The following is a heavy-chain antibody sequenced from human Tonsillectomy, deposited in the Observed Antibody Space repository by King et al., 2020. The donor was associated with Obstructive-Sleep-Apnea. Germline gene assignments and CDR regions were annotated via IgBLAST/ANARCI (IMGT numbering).Heavy chain of an antibody. J-gene: IGHJ4*02. D-gene: IGHD3-22*01. Sequence: QLVQSGAEVKKPGESLTISCKGSGYSFTSYWIGGVRQMPGKGLEWMGIIYPCCSDTTYRPSFQGQVTIPADKSISTAYLQWSSLKASDNAMYYCTRHGAHNYEDWGQGPLVTVSS. CDR2: IYPCCSDT. V-gene: IGHV5-51*01. CDR1: GYSFTSYW. CDR3: TRHGAHNYED.